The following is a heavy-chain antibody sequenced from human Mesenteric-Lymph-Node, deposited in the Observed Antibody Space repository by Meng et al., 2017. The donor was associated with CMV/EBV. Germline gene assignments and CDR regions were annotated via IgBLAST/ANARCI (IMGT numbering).Heavy chain of an antibody. CDR1: GGSISGHY. Sequence: SETLSLTCTVSGGSISGHYWTWIRQPPGKGLEWIGCIHYSGSTNYNPSLKSRVTISVDKSTNQLSLKLSSVTAADTAVYYCAREGYSTSWYGGYWYFDLWGRGTLVTVSS. J-gene: IGHJ2*01. D-gene: IGHD6-13*01. CDR2: IHYSGST. CDR3: AREGYSTSWYGGYWYFDL. V-gene: IGHV4-59*11.